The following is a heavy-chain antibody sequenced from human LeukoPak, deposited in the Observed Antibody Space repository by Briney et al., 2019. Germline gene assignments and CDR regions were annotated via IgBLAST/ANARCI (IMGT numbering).Heavy chain of an antibody. Sequence: GGSLRLSCAASGFTFSDYYMDWVRQLPGKGLEWVGHIRKKEQTYTTEYAASVKGRFIISRDDSKNSLYLQMNSLKTEEPAVYYCARLIITGYPYDYWGQGALVTVSS. V-gene: IGHV3-72*01. CDR1: GFTFSDYY. CDR3: ARLIITGYPYDY. CDR2: IRKKEQTYTT. J-gene: IGHJ4*02. D-gene: IGHD3-16*01.